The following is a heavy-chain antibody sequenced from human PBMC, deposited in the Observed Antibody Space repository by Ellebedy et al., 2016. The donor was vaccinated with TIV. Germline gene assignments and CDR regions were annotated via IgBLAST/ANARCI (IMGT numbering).Heavy chain of an antibody. V-gene: IGHV3-48*01. CDR1: GFTFSTYS. CDR2: IRSSTNSI. D-gene: IGHD2-8*02. Sequence: GGSLRLXXAASGFTFSTYSMNWVRQAPGKGLEWVAFIRSSTNSISYADSVKGRFTISRDDAENSLYLQMNSLRAEDTAVYYCAKWLRDTGFDYWGQGTLVTVSS. CDR3: AKWLRDTGFDY. J-gene: IGHJ4*02.